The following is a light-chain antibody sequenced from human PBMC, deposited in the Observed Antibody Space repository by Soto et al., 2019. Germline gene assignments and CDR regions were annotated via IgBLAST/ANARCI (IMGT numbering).Light chain of an antibody. Sequence: DIQMTQSQSSLSASVGDRVTITCRASQGIRNYVAWYQQKPGKVPNLLIYAASTLQSGVPSRFSGSGSGTDFTITISSLQPEDFATYYCQNYNSAPPLSFGGGTKVEIK. CDR2: AAS. V-gene: IGKV1-27*01. CDR1: QGIRNY. J-gene: IGKJ4*01. CDR3: QNYNSAPPLS.